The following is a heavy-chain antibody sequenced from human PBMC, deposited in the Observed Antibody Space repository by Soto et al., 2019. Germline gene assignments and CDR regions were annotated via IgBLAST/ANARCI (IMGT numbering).Heavy chain of an antibody. Sequence: SVKVSCKASGGTFSSYAISWVRQAPGQGLEWMGGIIPIFGTANYAQKFQGRVTITADKSTSTAYMELSSLRSEDTAVYYCARDLRDIVVVPAVNNWFDPWGQGTLVTVSS. J-gene: IGHJ5*02. V-gene: IGHV1-69*06. CDR3: ARDLRDIVVVPAVNNWFDP. CDR1: GGTFSSYA. D-gene: IGHD2-2*01. CDR2: IIPIFGTA.